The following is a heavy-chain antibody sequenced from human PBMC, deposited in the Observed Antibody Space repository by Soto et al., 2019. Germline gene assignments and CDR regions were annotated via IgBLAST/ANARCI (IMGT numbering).Heavy chain of an antibody. CDR3: ARHVMGNYYDSSGYYRDYQIFDY. D-gene: IGHD3-22*01. CDR1: GGSISSSSYY. Sequence: QLQLQESGPGLVKPSETLSLTCTVSGGSISSSSYYWGWIRQPPGKGLEWIGSIYYSGSTYYNPSLKSRVTISVDTSKNQFSLKLSSVTAADTAVYYCARHVMGNYYDSSGYYRDYQIFDYWGQGTLVTVSS. CDR2: IYYSGST. V-gene: IGHV4-39*01. J-gene: IGHJ4*02.